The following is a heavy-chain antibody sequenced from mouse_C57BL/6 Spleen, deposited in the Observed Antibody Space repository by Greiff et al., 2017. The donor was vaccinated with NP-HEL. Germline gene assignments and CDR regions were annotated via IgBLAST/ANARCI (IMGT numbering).Heavy chain of an antibody. CDR3: ARVDYDYDGPYYFDY. V-gene: IGHV3-6*01. Sequence: EVKLQESGPGLVKPSQSLSLTCSVTGYSITSGYYWNWIRQFPGNKLEWMGYISYDGSNNYNPSLKNRISITRDTSKNQFFLKLNSVTTEDTATYYCARVDYDYDGPYYFDYWGQGTTLTVSS. D-gene: IGHD2-4*01. CDR2: ISYDGSN. CDR1: GYSITSGYY. J-gene: IGHJ2*01.